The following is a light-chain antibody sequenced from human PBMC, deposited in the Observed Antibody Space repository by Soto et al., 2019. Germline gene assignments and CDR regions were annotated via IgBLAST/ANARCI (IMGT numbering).Light chain of an antibody. V-gene: IGKV3-15*01. J-gene: IGKJ4*02. CDR3: HPCLTSRKT. Sequence: ILKTQSPGSLSEPAGHSTTHTSRSCQSVSSNLAWYQQKPGQAPRLLIYGASTRATGIPARFSGSRSGTDFTLTLSRHPCGAFAVNYWHPCLTSRKTFGVGTKVDIK. CDR1: QSVSSN. CDR2: GAS.